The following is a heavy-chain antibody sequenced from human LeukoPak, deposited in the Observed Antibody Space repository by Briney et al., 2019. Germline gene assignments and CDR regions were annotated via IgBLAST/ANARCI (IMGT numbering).Heavy chain of an antibody. Sequence: ASVKVSCKASGYTFTSYYMHWVREAPGQGLEWMGIINPSGGSTSYAQKFQGRVTMTRDMSTSTVYMELSSLRSEDTAVYYCARVRDGYNDAYDIWGQGTMVTVTS. D-gene: IGHD5-24*01. CDR3: ARVRDGYNDAYDI. J-gene: IGHJ3*02. V-gene: IGHV1-46*01. CDR1: GYTFTSYY. CDR2: INPSGGST.